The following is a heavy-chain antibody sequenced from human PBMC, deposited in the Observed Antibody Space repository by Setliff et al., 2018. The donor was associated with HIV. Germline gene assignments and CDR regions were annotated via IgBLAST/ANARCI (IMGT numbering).Heavy chain of an antibody. D-gene: IGHD2-2*02. Sequence: ASVKVSCKTSGYTFTSYTTHWVRQAPGQGLEWMGLINPSDGSTSYAPKFQDRVTMTRDTSTTTVYMELSSLSSDDTAVYYCARAQFNTSPWVNSWGQGTLVTVSS. CDR2: INPSDGST. V-gene: IGHV1-46*03. J-gene: IGHJ5*02. CDR1: GYTFTSYT. CDR3: ARAQFNTSPWVNS.